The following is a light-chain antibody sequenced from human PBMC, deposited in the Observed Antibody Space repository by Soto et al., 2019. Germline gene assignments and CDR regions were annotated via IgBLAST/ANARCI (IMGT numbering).Light chain of an antibody. CDR1: QTVSSSY. J-gene: IGKJ5*01. V-gene: IGKV3-20*01. CDR2: TAS. CDR3: QQYRSSPIT. Sequence: EIVLTQSPGTLSLSPGERATLSCGASQTVSSSYLAWYQQKNGQAPRLLIYTASSRATGIPDRFSGSGYGTDFSLTISRLETEDFAVYYCQQYRSSPITFGQGTRLEIK.